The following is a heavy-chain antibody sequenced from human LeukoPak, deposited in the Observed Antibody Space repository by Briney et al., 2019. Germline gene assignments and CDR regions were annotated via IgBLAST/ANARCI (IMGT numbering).Heavy chain of an antibody. J-gene: IGHJ4*02. D-gene: IGHD4-17*01. CDR2: INPSGGST. V-gene: IGHV1-46*01. CDR1: GYTFTSYY. CDR3: ARDDGDYDRFDY. Sequence: ASVKVSCKASGYTFTSYYMHWVRQAPGQGLEWMGIINPSGGSTSYAQKFQGRVTITRDTSASTAYMELSSLRSEGTAVYYCARDDGDYDRFDYWGQGTLVTVSS.